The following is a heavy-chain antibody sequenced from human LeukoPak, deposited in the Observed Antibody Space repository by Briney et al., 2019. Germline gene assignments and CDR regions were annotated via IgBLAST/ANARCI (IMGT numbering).Heavy chain of an antibody. CDR2: ISSSSSYI. CDR3: AKGDTAMVEGGFDY. J-gene: IGHJ4*02. V-gene: IGHV3-21*01. D-gene: IGHD5-18*01. Sequence: GGSLRLSCAASGSTFRSYSMNWVRQAPGKGLEWVSSISSSSSYIYYADSVKGRFTISRDNAKNSLYLQMNSLRAEDTAVYYCAKGDTAMVEGGFDYWGQGTLVTVSS. CDR1: GSTFRSYS.